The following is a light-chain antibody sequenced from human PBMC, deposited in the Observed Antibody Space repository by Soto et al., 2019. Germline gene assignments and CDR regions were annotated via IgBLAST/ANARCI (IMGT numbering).Light chain of an antibody. CDR1: QSISSW. Sequence: GDRLTITCRASQSISSWLAWYQQKPGKAPKLLIYDASSLESGVPSRFSGGGSGTEFTLTISSLQPDDFATYYCQQYNSYPWTFGQGTKVDI. CDR2: DAS. V-gene: IGKV1-5*01. J-gene: IGKJ1*01. CDR3: QQYNSYPWT.